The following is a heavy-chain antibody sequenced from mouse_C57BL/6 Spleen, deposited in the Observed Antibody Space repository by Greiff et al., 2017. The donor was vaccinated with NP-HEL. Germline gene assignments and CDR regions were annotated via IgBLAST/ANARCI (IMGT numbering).Heavy chain of an antibody. V-gene: IGHV5-4*01. Sequence: EVKLMESGGGLVKPGGSLKLSCAASGFTFSSYAMSWVRQTPEKRLEWVATISDGGSYTYYPDNVKGRFTISRDNAKNNLYLQMSHLKSEDTAMYYCARDHQGFAYWGQGTLVTVSA. CDR2: ISDGGSYT. J-gene: IGHJ3*01. CDR1: GFTFSSYA. CDR3: ARDHQGFAY.